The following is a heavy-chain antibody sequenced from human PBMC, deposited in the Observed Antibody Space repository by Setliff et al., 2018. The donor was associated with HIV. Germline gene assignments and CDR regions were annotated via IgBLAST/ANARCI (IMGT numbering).Heavy chain of an antibody. D-gene: IGHD2-2*01. V-gene: IGHV3-30*07. CDR1: GFTFSTFA. CDR3: ARVRCGSTDCH. CDR2: ISYDGSRT. J-gene: IGHJ4*02. Sequence: PGGSLRLSCAASGFTFSTFAMHWVRQAPGKGLEWVSVISYDGSRTFYADSVKGRFTISRDNSKNTLYLQMNSLRAEDTAVYYCARVRCGSTDCHWGPGTLVTVSS.